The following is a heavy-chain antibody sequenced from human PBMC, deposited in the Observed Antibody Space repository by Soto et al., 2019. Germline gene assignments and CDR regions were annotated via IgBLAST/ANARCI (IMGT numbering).Heavy chain of an antibody. CDR1: GCTVSSND. CDR3: ARDPYY. J-gene: IGHJ4*02. Sequence: EVQLVEAGGGLIQPGGSLRLSCAAPGCTVSSNDMRWVRQSPGTGLEWVSVIYSGGSTYYAASVKGRFTISRDNSKNTLYLQMNSLRAEDTAVYYCARDPYYWGQGTLVTVSS. CDR2: IYSGGST. V-gene: IGHV3-53*01.